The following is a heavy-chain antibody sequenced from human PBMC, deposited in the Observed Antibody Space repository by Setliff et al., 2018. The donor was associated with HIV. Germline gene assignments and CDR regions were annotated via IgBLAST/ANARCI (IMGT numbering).Heavy chain of an antibody. CDR1: GGSISSHY. CDR3: ARELTALYYDSLNWFDP. J-gene: IGHJ5*02. V-gene: IGHV4-59*11. CDR2: IYYSGST. Sequence: PSETLSLTCSVSGGSISSHYWTWIRQPPGKGLEWIGYIYYSGSTSYNPSLKSRVTISVDTSKNQFSLKLSSVTAADTAVYYCARELTALYYDSLNWFDPWGQGTLVTVSS. D-gene: IGHD3-3*01.